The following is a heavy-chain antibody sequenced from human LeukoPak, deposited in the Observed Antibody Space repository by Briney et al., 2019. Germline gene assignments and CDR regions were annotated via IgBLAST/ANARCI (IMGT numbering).Heavy chain of an antibody. J-gene: IGHJ4*02. V-gene: IGHV3-15*07. D-gene: IGHD3-22*01. CDR3: STTYYYDSSEGY. CDR2: TKSKTDGGTT. Sequence: KAGGSLRLSCAASGFTFSNAWMNWVRQAPGKGLEWVGRTKSKTDGGTTDYAAPVKGRFTISRDDSKNTLYLQMNSLKTEDTAVYYCSTTYYYDSSEGYWGQGTLVTVSS. CDR1: GFTFSNAW.